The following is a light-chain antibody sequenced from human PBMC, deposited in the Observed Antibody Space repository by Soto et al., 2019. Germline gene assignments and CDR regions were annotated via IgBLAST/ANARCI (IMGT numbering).Light chain of an antibody. J-gene: IGKJ2*01. CDR2: DAS. CDR1: QSVSSN. CDR3: QQYYNWPPYT. V-gene: IGKV3-15*01. Sequence: EVVLTQSPATLSLSPGDRATLSCRASQSVSSNLAWYQQKPGQSPRLLIYDASTRATGVPPRFSGSRSGTEFTLTISAVQSEDFAVYYCQQYYNWPPYTFGQGTKLDFK.